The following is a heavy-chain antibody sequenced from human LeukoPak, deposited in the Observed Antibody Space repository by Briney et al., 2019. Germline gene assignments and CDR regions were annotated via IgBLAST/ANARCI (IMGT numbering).Heavy chain of an antibody. CDR2: IRYDGSEK. D-gene: IGHD3-22*01. V-gene: IGHV3-30*02. CDR1: GFTFSSYG. CDR3: ARETARYYYDSSGYPDY. J-gene: IGHJ4*02. Sequence: PGGSLRLSCAASGFTFSSYGMHWVRQAPGKGLDWVAFIRYDGSEKDYGDSVKGRFTISRDNAKNSLYLQMNSLRAEDTALYYCARETARYYYDSSGYPDYWGQGTLVTVSS.